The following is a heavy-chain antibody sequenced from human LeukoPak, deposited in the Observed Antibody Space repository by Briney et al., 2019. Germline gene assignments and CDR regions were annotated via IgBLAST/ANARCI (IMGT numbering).Heavy chain of an antibody. Sequence: PGGSLRLSCVGSGFTFSNYAMTWVRQGPGKGLEWVSTISSSGDGTFYADSVKGRFTISRDNSKNTLYLQMSSLRPEDTAAYYCVKGEVRGYKKRGVDYWGQGTLVTVSS. D-gene: IGHD5-18*01. CDR1: GFTFSNYA. CDR3: VKGEVRGYKKRGVDY. V-gene: IGHV3-23*01. CDR2: ISSSGDGT. J-gene: IGHJ4*02.